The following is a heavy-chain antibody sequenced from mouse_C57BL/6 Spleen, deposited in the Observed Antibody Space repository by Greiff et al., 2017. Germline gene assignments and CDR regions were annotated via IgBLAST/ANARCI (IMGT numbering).Heavy chain of an antibody. V-gene: IGHV1-64*01. D-gene: IGHD1-1*01. CDR3: ASPDYYGSFAY. CDR2: IHPNSGST. Sequence: QVQLKQPGAELVKPGASVKLSCKASGYTFTSYWMHWVKQRPGQGLEWIGMIHPNSGSTNYNEKFKSKATLTVDKSSSTAYMQLSSLTSEDSAVYYCASPDYYGSFAYWGQGTLVTVSA. J-gene: IGHJ3*01. CDR1: GYTFTSYW.